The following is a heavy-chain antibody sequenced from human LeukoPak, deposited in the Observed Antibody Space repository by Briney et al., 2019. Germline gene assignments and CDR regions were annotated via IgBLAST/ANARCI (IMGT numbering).Heavy chain of an antibody. J-gene: IGHJ4*02. Sequence: SGGSLRLSCAASGFTFSSYSMNWVRQAPGKGLEWVSYISSSSSYIYYADSVKGRFTISRDNAKNSLYLQMNSLRAEDTAVYYCAREVGADYGDYERDYWGQGTLVTVSS. CDR2: ISSSSSYI. V-gene: IGHV3-21*01. CDR1: GFTFSSYS. D-gene: IGHD4-17*01. CDR3: AREVGADYGDYERDY.